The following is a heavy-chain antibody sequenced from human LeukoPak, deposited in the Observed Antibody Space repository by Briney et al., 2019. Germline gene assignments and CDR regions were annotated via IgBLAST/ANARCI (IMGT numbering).Heavy chain of an antibody. CDR2: ISGSGGST. V-gene: IGHV3-23*01. Sequence: GGSLRLSCAASGFTFSNYAMSWVRQAPGKGLEWVSLISGSGGSTYYADSAKGRFTISRDNSKNTLYLQMNSLTAEDTAVYYCAKYSGAYDYWGQGTLVTVSS. CDR3: AKYSGAYDY. CDR1: GFTFSNYA. J-gene: IGHJ4*02. D-gene: IGHD1-26*01.